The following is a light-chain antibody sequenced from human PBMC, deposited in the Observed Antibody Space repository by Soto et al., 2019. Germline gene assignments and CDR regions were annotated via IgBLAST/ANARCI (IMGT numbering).Light chain of an antibody. Sequence: EIVMTQSPATLSVSPGERATLFCRASQSVSSNLAWYQQRPGQAPRRLIYGASTRATGIPARFSGRGSGTEFTLTISSLQSEDSAVYYCQHYDNWPTFGQGTKVEIK. CDR2: GAS. CDR3: QHYDNWPT. CDR1: QSVSSN. J-gene: IGKJ1*01. V-gene: IGKV3-15*01.